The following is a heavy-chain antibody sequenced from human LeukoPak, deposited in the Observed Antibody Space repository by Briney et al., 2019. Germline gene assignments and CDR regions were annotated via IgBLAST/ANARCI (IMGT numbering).Heavy chain of an antibody. CDR1: GFTFSSYA. J-gene: IGHJ4*02. V-gene: IGHV3-64*01. D-gene: IGHD2-2*01. CDR2: ISRNGGST. CDR3: ARGYCSSTSCFPFDY. Sequence: GGSLRLSCAASGFTFSSYAMHWVRQAPGKGLEYVSAISRNGGSTYYANSVKGRFTISRDNSKNTLYLQMGSLRAEDMAVYYCARGYCSSTSCFPFDYWGQGTLVTVSS.